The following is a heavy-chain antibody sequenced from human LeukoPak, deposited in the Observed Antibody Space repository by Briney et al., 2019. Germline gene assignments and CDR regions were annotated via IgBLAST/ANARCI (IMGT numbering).Heavy chain of an antibody. D-gene: IGHD3-9*01. J-gene: IGHJ4*02. CDR1: GFTFSSYA. V-gene: IGHV3-23*01. CDR3: AKDRDYDILTGYCTY. Sequence: GGSLRLSCAASGFTFSSYAMHWVRQAPGKGLEWVSAISGSGGSTYYADSVKGRFTISRDNSKNTLYLQMNSLRAEDTAVYYCAKDRDYDILTGYCTYWGQGTLVTVSS. CDR2: ISGSGGST.